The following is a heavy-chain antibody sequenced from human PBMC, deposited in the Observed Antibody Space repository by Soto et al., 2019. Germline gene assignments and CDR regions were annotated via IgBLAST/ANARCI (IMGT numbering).Heavy chain of an antibody. D-gene: IGHD6-13*01. CDR1: GGTFSSYT. Sequence: ASVKVSCKASGGTFSSYTISWVRQAPGQGLEWMGRIIPILGIANYAQKFQGRVTITADKSTSTAYMELSSLRSEDTAVYYCARQYSSSWYGFDYWGQGTLVTVSS. CDR3: ARQYSSSWYGFDY. V-gene: IGHV1-69*02. J-gene: IGHJ4*02. CDR2: IIPILGIA.